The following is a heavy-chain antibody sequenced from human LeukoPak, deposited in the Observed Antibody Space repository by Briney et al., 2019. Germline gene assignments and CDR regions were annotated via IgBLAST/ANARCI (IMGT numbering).Heavy chain of an antibody. V-gene: IGHV1-2*02. Sequence: GASVKVSCKASGYTFTGYYMHWVRQAPGQGLEWMGWINPNSGGTNYAQKFQGRVTMTRDTSISTAYMELSSLRSDDTAVYYCARSADGYTCGHFDFWGQGTLVTVSS. CDR2: INPNSGGT. J-gene: IGHJ4*02. CDR1: GYTFTGYY. D-gene: IGHD5-18*01. CDR3: ARSADGYTCGHFDF.